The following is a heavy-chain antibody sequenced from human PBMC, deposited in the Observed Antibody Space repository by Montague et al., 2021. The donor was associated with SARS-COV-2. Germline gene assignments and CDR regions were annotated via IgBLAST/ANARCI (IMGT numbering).Heavy chain of an antibody. V-gene: IGHV4-34*01. CDR3: ARGQGEITMIVVVLTAAAHYFDY. CDR2: INHSGGT. J-gene: IGHJ4*02. Sequence: SETLSLTCAVYGGSLSGYDWSWIRQPPGKGLEWIGEINHSGGTKYNLSLKSRVSISVDTSKNQFSLKLNSVTAADAAVYYCARGQGEITMIVVVLTAAAHYFDYWGQGTLVTVSP. CDR1: GGSLSGYD. D-gene: IGHD3-22*01.